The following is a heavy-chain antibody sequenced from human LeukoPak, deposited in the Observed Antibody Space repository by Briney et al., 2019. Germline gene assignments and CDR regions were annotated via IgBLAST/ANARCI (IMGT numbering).Heavy chain of an antibody. V-gene: IGHV3-21*01. J-gene: IGHJ4*02. CDR3: ARAYGSGSFYKCSDY. D-gene: IGHD3-10*01. Sequence: GGSLRLSCAASGFTFSSYSMNWVRQAPGKGLEWVSSISSSSTYIYYADSVKGRFTISRDNAKNSLYLEMNSLRAEDTAVYYCARAYGSGSFYKCSDYWGQGTLVTVSS. CDR1: GFTFSSYS. CDR2: ISSSSTYI.